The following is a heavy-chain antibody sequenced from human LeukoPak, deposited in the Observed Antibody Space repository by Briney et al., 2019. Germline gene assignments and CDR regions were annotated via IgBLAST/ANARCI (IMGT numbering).Heavy chain of an antibody. J-gene: IGHJ4*02. V-gene: IGHV3-23*01. D-gene: IGHD2-2*01. CDR3: AKALAQYCSSTSCHYYFDY. CDR1: GFTFSSYA. Sequence: PGGSLRLSCAASGFTFSSYAMSWVRQAPGKGLEWVSAISGSGGSTYYADSVKGRFTISRDNSKNTLYLQMNSLRAEDTAVYYCAKALAQYCSSTSCHYYFDYWGQGTLVTVSS. CDR2: ISGSGGST.